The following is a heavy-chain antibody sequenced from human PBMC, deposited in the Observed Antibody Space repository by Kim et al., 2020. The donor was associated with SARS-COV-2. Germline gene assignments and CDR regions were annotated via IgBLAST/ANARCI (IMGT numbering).Heavy chain of an antibody. CDR3: ARAAITMVRGVNYYGMDV. D-gene: IGHD3-10*01. J-gene: IGHJ6*02. V-gene: IGHV4-31*02. Sequence: KNRVTISVDTSKTQFSLKLSSVTAADTAVYYCARAAITMVRGVNYYGMDVWGQGTPVTVSS.